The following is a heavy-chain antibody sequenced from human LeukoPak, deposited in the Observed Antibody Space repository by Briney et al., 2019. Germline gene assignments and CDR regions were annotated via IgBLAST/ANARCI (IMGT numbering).Heavy chain of an antibody. J-gene: IGHJ4*02. V-gene: IGHV4-4*02. D-gene: IGHD5-12*01. CDR3: ARRGYSGYEAYFVY. Sequence: PSGTLSLTCAVSGASISSSARWSWVRQFPGKGLEWIGEVYHGGSTNYNPSLKSRVTISPDNSNNHFSLRLSSVTAADTARYYCARRGYSGYEAYFVYWGQGTLVTVSS. CDR2: VYHGGST. CDR1: GASISSSAR.